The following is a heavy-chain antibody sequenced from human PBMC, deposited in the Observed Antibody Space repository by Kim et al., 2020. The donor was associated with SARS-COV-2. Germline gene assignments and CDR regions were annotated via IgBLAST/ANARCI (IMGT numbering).Heavy chain of an antibody. J-gene: IGHJ4*02. CDR2: ISATGST. V-gene: IGHV4-61*02. CDR3: AREGRWSTSLDY. CDR1: GDSISSKTYY. Sequence: SETLSLTCTVSGDSISSKTYYWNWIRQPAGKGLEWIVRISATGSTNCNPSLKSRVTISVDTSKNQFSLKLSSVTAADTAVYYCAREGRWSTSLDYWGQGTLVTVSS. D-gene: IGHD1-1*01.